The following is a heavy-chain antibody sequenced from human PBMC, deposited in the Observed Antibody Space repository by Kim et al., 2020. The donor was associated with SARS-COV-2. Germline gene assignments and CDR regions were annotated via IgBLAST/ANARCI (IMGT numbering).Heavy chain of an antibody. CDR2: ISYDGSNK. V-gene: IGHV3-30*18. CDR3: AKSILPAAGTNYVAFDI. J-gene: IGHJ3*02. Sequence: GGSLRLSCAASGFTFSSYGMHWVRQAPGKGLEWVAVISYDGSNKYYADSVKGRFTISRDNSKNTLYLQMNSLRAEDTAVYYCAKSILPAAGTNYVAFDIWGQGTMVTVSS. D-gene: IGHD6-13*01. CDR1: GFTFSSYG.